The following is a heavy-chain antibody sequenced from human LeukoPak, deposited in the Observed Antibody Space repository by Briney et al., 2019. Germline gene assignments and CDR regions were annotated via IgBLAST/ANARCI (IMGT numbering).Heavy chain of an antibody. Sequence: GGSLRLSCAASGFTFSSYWMSWVRQAPGKGLEWVASIKQDGSETYYVDSVKGRFIISKDNAQNLLFLQVNSLRVEDTAVYFCARDPSMTAVSAYSFDFWGQGTLVTVSS. CDR2: IKQDGSET. CDR3: ARDPSMTAVSAYSFDF. V-gene: IGHV3-7*01. J-gene: IGHJ4*02. D-gene: IGHD2-21*01. CDR1: GFTFSSYW.